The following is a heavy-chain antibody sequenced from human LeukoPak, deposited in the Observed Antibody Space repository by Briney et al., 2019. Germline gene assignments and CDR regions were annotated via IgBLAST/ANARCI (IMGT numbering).Heavy chain of an antibody. CDR1: GIALTTTGMC. CDR3: RRRPTGDYSNY. D-gene: IGHD2-15*01. J-gene: IGHJ4*02. Sequence: GSGPALVKVKQMHSLSLILNGIALTTTGMCVSWIRQPPGQALEWLARLEWDDDKYYSTSLKTRLTIYKETTKKQVDHTIVYYGAVDTYCNCSRRRPTGDYSNYWGQGTLVTVSS. CDR2: LEWDDDK. V-gene: IGHV2-70*11.